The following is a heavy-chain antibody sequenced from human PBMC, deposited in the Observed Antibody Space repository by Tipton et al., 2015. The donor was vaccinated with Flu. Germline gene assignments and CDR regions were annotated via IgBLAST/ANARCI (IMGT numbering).Heavy chain of an antibody. J-gene: IGHJ4*02. CDR3: ARDQHGNYVSDYFDY. D-gene: IGHD3-16*01. V-gene: IGHV4-4*07. CDR1: GGSISNYY. CDR2: IYSSGST. Sequence: TLSLTCTVSGGSISNYYWSWIRQPAGKGLEWIGRIYSSGSTNYNPSLKSRVIMSVDASKSQFSLKLTSVTAADTAVYYCARDQHGNYVSDYFDYWGQGALVTVSS.